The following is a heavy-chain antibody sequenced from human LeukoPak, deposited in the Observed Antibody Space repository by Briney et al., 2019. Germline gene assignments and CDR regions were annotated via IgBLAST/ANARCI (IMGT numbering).Heavy chain of an antibody. V-gene: IGHV1-18*01. Sequence: ASVKVSCKASGYTFTSYGISWVRQAPGQGLEWMGWISAYNGNTNYAQKLQGRVTMTTDTSTSTAYMELRSLRSDDTAVYYCARGGSSWYVVHPTEDYWGQGTLVTVSS. CDR1: GYTFTSYG. J-gene: IGHJ4*02. CDR3: ARGGSSWYVVHPTEDY. CDR2: ISAYNGNT. D-gene: IGHD6-13*01.